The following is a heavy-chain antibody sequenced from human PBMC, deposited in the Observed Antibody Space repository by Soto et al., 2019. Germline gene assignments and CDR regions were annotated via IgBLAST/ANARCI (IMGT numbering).Heavy chain of an antibody. Sequence: GGSLRLSCAASGFTFSSYAMHWVRQAPGKGLEWVAVISYDGSNKYYADSVKGRFTISRDNSKNTLYLQMNSLRAEDTAVYYCAREVVPAAKYYYYGMDVWGQGTTVTVSS. D-gene: IGHD2-2*01. CDR3: AREVVPAAKYYYYGMDV. CDR1: GFTFSSYA. V-gene: IGHV3-30-3*01. CDR2: ISYDGSNK. J-gene: IGHJ6*02.